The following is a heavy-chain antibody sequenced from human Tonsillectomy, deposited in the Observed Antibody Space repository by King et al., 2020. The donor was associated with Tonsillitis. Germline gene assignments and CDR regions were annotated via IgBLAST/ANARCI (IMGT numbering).Heavy chain of an antibody. CDR3: ARRRITMIVVVTSPYAFDI. V-gene: IGHV4-34*01. CDR2: INHSGST. Sequence: QEQLQQWGAGLLKPSETLSLTCAVYGGSFSGYYWSWIRQPPGKGLEWIGEINHSGSTNYNPSLKSRVTISVDTSKNQFSLKLSSVTAADTAVYYCARRRITMIVVVTSPYAFDIWGQGTMVTVSS. J-gene: IGHJ3*02. CDR1: GGSFSGYY. D-gene: IGHD3-22*01.